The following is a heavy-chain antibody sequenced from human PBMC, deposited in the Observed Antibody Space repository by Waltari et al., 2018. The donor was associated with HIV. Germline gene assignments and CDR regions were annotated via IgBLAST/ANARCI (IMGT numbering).Heavy chain of an antibody. D-gene: IGHD1-1*01. CDR3: ARTQTDTPWYYGMDV. J-gene: IGHJ6*02. CDR2: IDSGGST. V-gene: IGHV3-53*01. CDR1: GFTVSSNY. Sequence: EVQLVESGGGLIQPGGSLRLSCAASGFTVSSNYMSWVRPAPGNGCEWVSVIDSGGSTYYADSVKGRFTISRDNSKNTLYLQMNSRRAEDTAVYYCARTQTDTPWYYGMDVWGQGTTVTVSS.